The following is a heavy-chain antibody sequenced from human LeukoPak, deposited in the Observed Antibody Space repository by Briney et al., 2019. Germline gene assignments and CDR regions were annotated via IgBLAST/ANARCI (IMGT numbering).Heavy chain of an antibody. V-gene: IGHV3-43*02. J-gene: IGHJ6*03. D-gene: IGHD3-16*02. CDR1: GFTFDDYA. CDR2: ISGDGGST. Sequence: PGGSLRLSCAASGFTFDDYAMHWVRQAPGKGLEWVPLISGDGGSTYYADSVKGRFTISRDNSKNSLYLQMNSLRTEDTALYYCAKDARRDKGYHYYYYYMDVWGKGTTVTVSS. CDR3: AKDARRDKGYHYYYYYMDV.